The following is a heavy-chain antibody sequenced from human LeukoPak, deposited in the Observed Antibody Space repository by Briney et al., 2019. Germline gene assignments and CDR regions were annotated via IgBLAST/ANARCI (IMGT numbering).Heavy chain of an antibody. CDR1: GGSISSGNYY. CDR3: ARVGITMVRGVIIAPTGSYYFDY. J-gene: IGHJ4*02. CDR2: IYYSGST. D-gene: IGHD3-10*01. Sequence: SETLSLTCTVSGGSISSGNYYWSWIRQPAGKGLEWIGSIYYSGSTYYNPSLKSRVTISVDTSKNQFSLKLSSVTAADTAVYYCARVGITMVRGVIIAPTGSYYFDYWGQGTLVTVSS. V-gene: IGHV4-39*07.